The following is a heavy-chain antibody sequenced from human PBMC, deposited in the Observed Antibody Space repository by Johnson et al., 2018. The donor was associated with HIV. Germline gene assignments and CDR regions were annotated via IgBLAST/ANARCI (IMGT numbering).Heavy chain of an antibody. V-gene: IGHV3-11*01. J-gene: IGHJ3*02. D-gene: IGHD1-26*01. CDR3: AKDKARWELLAFDI. CDR2: ISSSGSTI. Sequence: QMLLVESGGGVVKPGGSLRLSCAASGFTFSDYYMSWIRQAPGKGLEWISYISSSGSTIYYADSVKGRFTISRDNSKNTLYLQMNSLRAEDTAGYHCAKDKARWELLAFDIWGQGTMVTVSS. CDR1: GFTFSDYY.